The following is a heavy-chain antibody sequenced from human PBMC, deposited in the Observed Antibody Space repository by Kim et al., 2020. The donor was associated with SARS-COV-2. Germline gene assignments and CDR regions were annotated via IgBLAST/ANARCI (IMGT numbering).Heavy chain of an antibody. CDR1: GFTFGDYA. D-gene: IGHD6-19*01. J-gene: IGHJ6*02. CDR2: ISWNSGSI. CDR3: AKDLSSGWYPYYYYGMDV. Sequence: GGSLRLSCAASGFTFGDYAMHWVRQAPGKGLEWVSGISWNSGSIGYADSMKGRFTISRDNAKNSLYLQMNSLRAEDTALYYCAKDLSSGWYPYYYYGMDVWGQGTTVTVSS. V-gene: IGHV3-9*01.